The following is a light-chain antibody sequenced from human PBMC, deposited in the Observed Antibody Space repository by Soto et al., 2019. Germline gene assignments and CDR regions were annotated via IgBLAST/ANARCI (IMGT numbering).Light chain of an antibody. CDR3: QKYNTYPLT. V-gene: IGKV1-5*03. J-gene: IGKJ4*01. CDR1: QSISTW. Sequence: DIQMTQSPFTLSASVGDRVTITCRASQSISTWLAWYQQKPGKAPKLLMYKASSLEGGVPSRFSGSGSGTEFNITISSLQPDDFATYYCQKYNTYPLTFGGGTRWIS. CDR2: KAS.